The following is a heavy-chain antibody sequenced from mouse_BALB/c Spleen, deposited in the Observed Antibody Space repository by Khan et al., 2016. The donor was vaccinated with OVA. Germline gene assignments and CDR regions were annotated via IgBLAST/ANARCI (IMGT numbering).Heavy chain of an antibody. CDR2: INPSNGYT. D-gene: IGHD2-14*01. V-gene: IGHV1-4*01. J-gene: IGHJ3*01. Sequence: VQLQQSGAELARPGASVKMSCKASGYTFTSYTIHWIKLRPGQGLEWIGYINPSNGYTNYNQKFKDKATLTADKSSTTAYMQLSSLTSDDSAVYNCVRDGDYYRNDGWFAYWGQVTLVTVSA. CDR3: VRDGDYYRNDGWFAY. CDR1: GYTFTSYT.